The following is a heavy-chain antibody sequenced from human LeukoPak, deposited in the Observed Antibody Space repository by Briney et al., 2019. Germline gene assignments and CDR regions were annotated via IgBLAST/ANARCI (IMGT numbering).Heavy chain of an antibody. CDR3: AKDPTHYRVWDYYETIGLSY. CDR1: GGSISSYY. D-gene: IGHD3-22*01. Sequence: ETLSLTCTVSGGSISSYYWSWVRQAPGKGLEWVSAISGSGGSTYYADSVKGRFTISRDNSKNTLDLQMNSLRAEDTAVYYCAKDPTHYRVWDYYETIGLSYWGQGTLVTVSS. J-gene: IGHJ4*02. CDR2: ISGSGGST. V-gene: IGHV3-23*01.